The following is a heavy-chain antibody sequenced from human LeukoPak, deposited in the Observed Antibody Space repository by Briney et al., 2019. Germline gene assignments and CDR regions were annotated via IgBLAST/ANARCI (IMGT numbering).Heavy chain of an antibody. CDR3: ARRTGIAAPTGLYNWFDP. CDR2: IYYSGST. D-gene: IGHD6-13*01. CDR1: GVSISSYY. Sequence: SETLSLTCTVSGVSISSYYWSWIRQPPGKGLEWIGYIYYSGSTNYNPSLKSRVTISVDTSKNQFSLKLSSVTAADTAVYYCARRTGIAAPTGLYNWFDPWGQGTLVTVSS. J-gene: IGHJ5*02. V-gene: IGHV4-59*01.